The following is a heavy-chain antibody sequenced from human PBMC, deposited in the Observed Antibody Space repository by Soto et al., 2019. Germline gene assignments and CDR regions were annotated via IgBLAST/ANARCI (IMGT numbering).Heavy chain of an antibody. J-gene: IGHJ4*02. CDR1: GFIFSSYS. Sequence: GGSLRLSCVASGFIFSSYSMSWVRQAPGKGLEWVSGFRAGGDDGTTYYADSVKGRFTISRDNSKNTLFLQMNSLRAEDTAIYYCAKKVNSGSGSQYFDYFGQGTLVTVSS. D-gene: IGHD3-10*01. V-gene: IGHV3-23*01. CDR2: FRAGGDDGTT. CDR3: AKKVNSGSGSQYFDY.